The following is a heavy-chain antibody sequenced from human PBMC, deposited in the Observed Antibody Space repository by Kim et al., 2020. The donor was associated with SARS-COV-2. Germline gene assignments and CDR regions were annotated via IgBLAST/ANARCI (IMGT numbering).Heavy chain of an antibody. D-gene: IGHD5-12*01. V-gene: IGHV3-21*01. CDR3: ARESGYDWEGNWFDP. J-gene: IGHJ5*02. CDR2: ISSSSSYI. Sequence: GGSLRLSCAAYGFTFSSYSMNWVRQAPGKGLEWVSSISSSSSYIYYADSVKGRFTISRDNAKNSLYLQMNSLRAEDTAVYYCARESGYDWEGNWFDPWGQGTLVTVSS. CDR1: GFTFSSYS.